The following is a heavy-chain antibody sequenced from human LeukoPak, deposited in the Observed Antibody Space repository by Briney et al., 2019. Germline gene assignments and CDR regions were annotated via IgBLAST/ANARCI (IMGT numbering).Heavy chain of an antibody. Sequence: GGSLRLSCAASGFTFSSYAMSWVRQAPGKGLEWVSAISGSGGSTYYADSVKGRFTISRDNSKNTLYLQMNSLRAEDTAVYYCARAPSYYDILTAPYGMDVWGKGTTVTVSS. CDR1: GFTFSSYA. CDR3: ARAPSYYDILTAPYGMDV. J-gene: IGHJ6*04. CDR2: ISGSGGST. V-gene: IGHV3-23*01. D-gene: IGHD3-9*01.